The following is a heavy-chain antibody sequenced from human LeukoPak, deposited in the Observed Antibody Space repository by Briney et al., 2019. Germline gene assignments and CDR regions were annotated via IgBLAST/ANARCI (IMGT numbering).Heavy chain of an antibody. D-gene: IGHD5-24*01. Sequence: GGSLRLSCAASGFTFRNYGMSWVRQAPGKGLEWVSGTIGTGDSKFYADPVKGRFTISRDNSRNTLYLHMNSLRVDDTAVYYCASLYNDYGDCWGQGALVTVSP. J-gene: IGHJ4*02. CDR3: ASLYNDYGDC. CDR2: TIGTGDSK. CDR1: GFTFRNYG. V-gene: IGHV3-23*01.